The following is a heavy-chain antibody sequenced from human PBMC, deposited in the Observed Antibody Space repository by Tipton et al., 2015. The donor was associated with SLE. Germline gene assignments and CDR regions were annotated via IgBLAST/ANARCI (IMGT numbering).Heavy chain of an antibody. J-gene: IGHJ5*02. Sequence: TLSLTCAVYGGSFSGYYWSWIRQPPGKGLEWIAEINHSGSANYNPSLKSRVTISVDTSKNQFSLKLSSVTAADTAVYYCARDRTGTWGQGTLVTVSS. CDR3: ARDRTGT. D-gene: IGHD3/OR15-3a*01. V-gene: IGHV4-34*01. CDR1: GGSFSGYY. CDR2: INHSGSA.